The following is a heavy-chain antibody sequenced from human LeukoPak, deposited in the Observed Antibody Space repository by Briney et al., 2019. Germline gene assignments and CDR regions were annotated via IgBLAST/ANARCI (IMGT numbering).Heavy chain of an antibody. J-gene: IGHJ5*02. Sequence: NPSETLSLTCTVSGGSISSSSHYWGWIRQPPGKGLEWIGSIYYSGSTYYNPSLKSRVTISVDTSKNQFSLKLSSVTAADTAVYYCARYPGLRFLEWLPDNWFDPWGQGTLVTVSS. CDR1: GGSISSSSHY. D-gene: IGHD3-3*01. V-gene: IGHV4-39*01. CDR3: ARYPGLRFLEWLPDNWFDP. CDR2: IYYSGST.